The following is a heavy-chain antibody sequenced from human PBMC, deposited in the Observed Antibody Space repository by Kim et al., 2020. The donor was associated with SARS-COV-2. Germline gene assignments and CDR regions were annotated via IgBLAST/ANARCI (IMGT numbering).Heavy chain of an antibody. CDR2: IYHSGST. D-gene: IGHD3-16*01. Sequence: SETLSLTCAVSGGSISSSNWWSWVRQPPGKGLEWIGEIYHSGSTNYNPSLKSRVTISVDKSKNQFSLKLSSVTAADTAVYYCARSFRDPPGVGYFDYWGQGTLVTVSS. CDR3: ARSFRDPPGVGYFDY. CDR1: GGSISSSNW. J-gene: IGHJ4*02. V-gene: IGHV4-4*02.